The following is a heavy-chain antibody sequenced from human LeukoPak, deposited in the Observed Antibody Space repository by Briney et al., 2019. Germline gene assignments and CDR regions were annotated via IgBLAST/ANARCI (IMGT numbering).Heavy chain of an antibody. J-gene: IGHJ4*02. D-gene: IGHD6-19*01. CDR1: GFTFSSYG. Sequence: PGGSLRLSCAASGFTFSSYGMHWVRQAPGKGLEWVAVIWYDGSNKYYADSVKGRFTISRDNSKNTLYLQMNSLRAEDTAVCYCARDPARSGWYEIDYWGQGTLVTVSS. CDR2: IWYDGSNK. V-gene: IGHV3-33*01. CDR3: ARDPARSGWYEIDY.